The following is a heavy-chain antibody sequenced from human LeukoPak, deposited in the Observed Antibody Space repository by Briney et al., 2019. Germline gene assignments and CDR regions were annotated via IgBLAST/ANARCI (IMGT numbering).Heavy chain of an antibody. J-gene: IGHJ3*02. D-gene: IGHD3-3*01. Sequence: PSETLSLTCTVSGGSIYNYHWSWIRQPPGKGLEWISYIYHTGSTDSNPSLKSRVTTSVDTSKNQCSLKLRSVTAADTAVYYCARHESAWRGAFDIWGQGTLVTVSS. CDR3: ARHESAWRGAFDI. V-gene: IGHV4-59*08. CDR2: IYHTGST. CDR1: GGSIYNYH.